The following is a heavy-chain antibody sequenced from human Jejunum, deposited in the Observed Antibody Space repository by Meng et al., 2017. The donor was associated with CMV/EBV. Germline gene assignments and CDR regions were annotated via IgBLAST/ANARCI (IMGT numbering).Heavy chain of an antibody. Sequence: SDYYMTGIRQAPGKGLEWVSYISPDGNTIYYADSVKGRFTISRDNAKKSVFLQMNSLRAEDTAVYYCAKTSSSWPPAPPYSYGMDDWGQGTTVTVSS. CDR1: SDYY. D-gene: IGHD6-13*01. J-gene: IGHJ6*02. CDR2: ISPDGNTI. V-gene: IGHV3-11*01. CDR3: AKTSSSWPPAPPYSYGMDD.